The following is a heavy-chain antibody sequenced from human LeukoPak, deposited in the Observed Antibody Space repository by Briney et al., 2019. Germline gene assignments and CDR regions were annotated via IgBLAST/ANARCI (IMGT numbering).Heavy chain of an antibody. J-gene: IGHJ6*02. CDR1: ASIFNSYW. CDR2: IYPGDSEI. Sequence: RGESLKISCQGSASIFNSYWIAWVRQLPGKGLEWMGLIYPGDSEIRDSPSFQGNVTISGDKSINTAYLQWSSLKASDTAMYYCARLGSRVRGVNFYHYIGMDVWGQGTTVTVSS. V-gene: IGHV5-51*01. D-gene: IGHD3-10*01. CDR3: ARLGSRVRGVNFYHYIGMDV.